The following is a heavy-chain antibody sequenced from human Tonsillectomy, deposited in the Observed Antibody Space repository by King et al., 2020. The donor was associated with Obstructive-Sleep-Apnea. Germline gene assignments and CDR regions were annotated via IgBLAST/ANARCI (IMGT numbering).Heavy chain of an antibody. CDR2: ISSSSTTI. V-gene: IGHV3-48*04. D-gene: IGHD1-26*01. Sequence: VQLVESGGGLVQPGGSLRLSCAASGFTFTDYTMNWVRQAPGKGLEWVSYISSSSTTIYNADSVKGRFSISRDNAENSLFLQMSSLRAEDTAVYYCARDSKSGSEVGAFDIWGQGTMVTVSS. CDR1: GFTFTDYT. CDR3: ARDSKSGSEVGAFDI. J-gene: IGHJ3*02.